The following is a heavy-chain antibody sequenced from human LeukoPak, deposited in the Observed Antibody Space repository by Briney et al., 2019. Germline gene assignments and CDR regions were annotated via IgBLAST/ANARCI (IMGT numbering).Heavy chain of an antibody. CDR3: VGYLFEF. Sequence: SGPLSLTCAVSGGSISSGYWWGWFRRPPGKGLEWIGEIHYSGSTHYNPSLKSRLTMSVDKSKNQFSLKLSSVTAADTAVYYCVGYLFEFWGQGTLVIVSS. V-gene: IGHV4-4*02. J-gene: IGHJ4*02. CDR1: GGSISSGYW. D-gene: IGHD5-12*01. CDR2: IHYSGST.